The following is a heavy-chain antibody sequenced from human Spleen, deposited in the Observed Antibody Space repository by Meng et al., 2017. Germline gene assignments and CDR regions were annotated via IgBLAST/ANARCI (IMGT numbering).Heavy chain of an antibody. Sequence: VQRGGSGWGLVKPGVSLMLSCVASGLSFTDAWMSWVRQAPGKGLEWVGRIKSNSDGGTIDYAARVKGRFTISRDESKSTLYLQMSGLRIDDTGVYYCTWDDKAVSDYWGQRTLVTVSS. V-gene: IGHV3-15*01. CDR2: IKSNSDGGTI. CDR1: GLSFTDAW. CDR3: TWDDKAVSDY. D-gene: IGHD1-26*01. J-gene: IGHJ4*02.